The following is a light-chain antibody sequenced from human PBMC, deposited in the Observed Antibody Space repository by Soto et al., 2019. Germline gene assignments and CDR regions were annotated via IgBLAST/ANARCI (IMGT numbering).Light chain of an antibody. CDR3: QQYNHWPWT. Sequence: VMTQSPATLSVSPGERATLSCRASQSISINLAWYQQKPGQAPSLLIYGASTRATGIPVRFSGSGSGTDFTLTISSLQSEDFALYYCQQYNHWPWTFGQGTKVEIE. V-gene: IGKV3-15*01. CDR1: QSISIN. CDR2: GAS. J-gene: IGKJ1*01.